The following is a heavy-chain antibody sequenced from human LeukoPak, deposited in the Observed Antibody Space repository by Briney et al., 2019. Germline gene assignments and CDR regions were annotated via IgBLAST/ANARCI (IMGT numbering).Heavy chain of an antibody. J-gene: IGHJ4*02. D-gene: IGHD6-13*01. CDR3: ARSQFAPYIAAAATTFDY. Sequence: ASVKVSCKASGYTFTGYYMHWVRQAPGQGLEWMGWINPNSGGTNFAQKLQGRVTMTRDTSISTAYMDLRRLRSDDTAVYYCARSQFAPYIAAAATTFDYWGQGALVTVSS. CDR2: INPNSGGT. V-gene: IGHV1-2*02. CDR1: GYTFTGYY.